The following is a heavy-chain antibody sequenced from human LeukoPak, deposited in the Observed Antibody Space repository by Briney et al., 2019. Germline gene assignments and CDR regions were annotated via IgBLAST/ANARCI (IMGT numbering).Heavy chain of an antibody. J-gene: IGHJ2*01. Sequence: GASVKASCKASGYTFTSYGISWVRQAPGQGLEWMGWISAYNGNTNYAQKLQGRVTMTTDTSTSTAYMELRSLRSDDTAVYYCARSGRGYGDASDWYFDLWGRGTLVTVSS. V-gene: IGHV1-18*01. CDR1: GYTFTSYG. D-gene: IGHD4-17*01. CDR2: ISAYNGNT. CDR3: ARSGRGYGDASDWYFDL.